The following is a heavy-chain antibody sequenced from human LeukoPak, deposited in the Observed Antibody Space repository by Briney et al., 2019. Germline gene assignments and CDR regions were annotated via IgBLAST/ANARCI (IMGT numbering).Heavy chain of an antibody. CDR3: ARLASGSSGQSFDF. J-gene: IGHJ4*02. V-gene: IGHV3-30*04. D-gene: IGHD6-19*01. CDR2: ISFNGDNQ. CDR1: GFTLSLYS. Sequence: PGGSLRLSCAVSGFTLSLYSMQWLRPAPPRGLAWVAGISFNGDNQSHAQSLKGRFTISRDNSKSTLYLQMNDLRADDTAIYYCARLASGSSGQSFDFWGQGTLVTVSS.